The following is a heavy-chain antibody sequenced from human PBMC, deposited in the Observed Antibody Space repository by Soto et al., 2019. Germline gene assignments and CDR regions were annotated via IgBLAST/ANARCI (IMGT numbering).Heavy chain of an antibody. V-gene: IGHV3-30*04. Sequence: LSCAASGFTFSSYAMHLVRQAPGKGLDRVAVISYDGRNQYYADSVKGRFTISRDNSKNTLYLQMNSLRADDTVVYYFAREIERLFGHWGQGTLVPVSS. CDR2: ISYDGRNQ. D-gene: IGHD3-16*01. J-gene: IGHJ1*01. CDR1: GFTFSSYA. CDR3: AREIERLFGH.